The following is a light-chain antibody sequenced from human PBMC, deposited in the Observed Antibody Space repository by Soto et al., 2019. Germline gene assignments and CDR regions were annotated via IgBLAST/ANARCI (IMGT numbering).Light chain of an antibody. CDR2: KAS. CDR3: QQYNSYSTFGPAT. J-gene: IGKJ1*01. V-gene: IGKV1-5*03. CDR1: QTISSW. Sequence: DIQMTQSPSTLSGSVGDRVTITCRASQTISSWLAWYQQKPGKAPKLLIYKASTLKSGVPSRFSGSGSGTEFTLTISSLQPDDFATYYCQQYNSYSTFGPATFGQGTKVDI.